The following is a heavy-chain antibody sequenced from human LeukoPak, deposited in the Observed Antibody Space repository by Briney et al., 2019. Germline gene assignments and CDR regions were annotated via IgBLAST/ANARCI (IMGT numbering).Heavy chain of an antibody. Sequence: GGSLRLSCAASGFTFSSYAMSWVRQAPGKGLEWVSAISGSAGGTYYADSVKGRFTISRDNSKNTLYLQMNSLRAEDTAVYYCARRAGAYSHPYDYWGQGTLVTVSS. J-gene: IGHJ4*02. V-gene: IGHV3-23*01. CDR3: ARRAGAYSHPYDY. CDR1: GFTFSSYA. D-gene: IGHD4/OR15-4a*01. CDR2: ISGSAGGT.